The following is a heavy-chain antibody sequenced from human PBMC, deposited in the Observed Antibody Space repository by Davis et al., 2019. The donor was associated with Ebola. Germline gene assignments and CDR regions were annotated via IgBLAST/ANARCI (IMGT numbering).Heavy chain of an antibody. J-gene: IGHJ4*02. Sequence: GESLKISCAASGFTFSSYAMSWVRQAPGKGLEWVSAISGSGGSTYYADSVKGRFTTSRDNSKNTLYLQMNSLRAEDTAVYYCAGFWSGPPYYFDYWGQGTLVTVSS. D-gene: IGHD3-3*01. CDR3: AGFWSGPPYYFDY. V-gene: IGHV3-23*01. CDR1: GFTFSSYA. CDR2: ISGSGGST.